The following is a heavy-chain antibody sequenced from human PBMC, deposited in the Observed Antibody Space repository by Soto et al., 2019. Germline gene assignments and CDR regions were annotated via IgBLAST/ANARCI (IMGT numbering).Heavy chain of an antibody. V-gene: IGHV3-53*01. J-gene: IGHJ3*01. CDR1: GFTISGKKY. Sequence: DVQLVESGGGLIQPGESLRLSCAAFGFTISGKKYVAWVRQAPGKGLEWVSALYDLDGSFYAASVKGRFTTSSDSSKTTVYLRMNDLRPDDTAVYYCATWHEREHAYDGWGQGTTVTVSS. D-gene: IGHD1-1*01. CDR2: LYDLDGS. CDR3: ATWHEREHAYDG.